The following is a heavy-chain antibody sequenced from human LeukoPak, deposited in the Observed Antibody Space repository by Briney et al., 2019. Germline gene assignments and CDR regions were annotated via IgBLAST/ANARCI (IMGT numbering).Heavy chain of an antibody. D-gene: IGHD6-13*01. CDR3: ASDIYSKTGPGVDP. V-gene: IGHV3-48*03. CDR1: GFTFSSYE. J-gene: IGHJ5*02. Sequence: GGSLRLPCAASGFTFSSYEMNWVRQAPGKGLEWVSYISSSGSTIYYADSVKGRFTISRDNAKNSLYLQMNSLRAEDTAVYYCASDIYSKTGPGVDPWGQGTLVTVSS. CDR2: ISSSGSTI.